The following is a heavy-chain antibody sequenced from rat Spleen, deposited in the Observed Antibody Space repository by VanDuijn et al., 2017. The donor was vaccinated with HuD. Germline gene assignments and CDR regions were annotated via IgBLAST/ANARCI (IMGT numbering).Heavy chain of an antibody. D-gene: IGHD1-6*01. V-gene: IGHV5-29*01. Sequence: EVQLVESGGGLVEPGRSLKLSCAASGFTFSNYGMAWVRQAPTKGLEWVASIIYDGSRTFYRDSVKGRFTISRDNAKSTLYLQMDSLRSEDTATYYCATGPRILRLDWFVYWGQGTLVTVSS. J-gene: IGHJ3*01. CDR2: IIYDGSRT. CDR3: ATGPRILRLDWFVY. CDR1: GFTFSNYG.